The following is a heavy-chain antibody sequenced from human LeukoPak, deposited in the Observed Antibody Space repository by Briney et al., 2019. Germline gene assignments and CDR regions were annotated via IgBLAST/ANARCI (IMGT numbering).Heavy chain of an antibody. Sequence: ASVKVSCKASGGTFSSYAISWVRQAPGQGLEWMGGIIPIFGTANYAQKFQGRVTITADESTSTAYMELSSLRSEDTAVYYCARDPTLTGGYCSSTSCYNWFDPWGQGTLVTVSS. D-gene: IGHD2-2*01. CDR3: ARDPTLTGGYCSSTSCYNWFDP. J-gene: IGHJ5*02. CDR2: IIPIFGTA. V-gene: IGHV1-69*13. CDR1: GGTFSSYA.